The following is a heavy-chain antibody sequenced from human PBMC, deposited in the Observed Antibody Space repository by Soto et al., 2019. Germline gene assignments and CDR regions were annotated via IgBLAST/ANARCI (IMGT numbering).Heavy chain of an antibody. J-gene: IGHJ3*02. CDR1: GFTFSSYE. CDR2: ISSSCSTI. V-gene: IGHV3-48*03. CDR3: ARWVQQQLLYAFAI. D-gene: IGHD6-13*01. Sequence: EVQLVESGAGSVQPGGTLRLSCAASGFTFSSYELNWVRQAPAQGLEWVSYISSSCSTIYYADSVKGRFTSSRDNAKNPLYLQMSSLRAEDTAVNYCARWVQQQLLYAFAIWGPVTMVTVSS.